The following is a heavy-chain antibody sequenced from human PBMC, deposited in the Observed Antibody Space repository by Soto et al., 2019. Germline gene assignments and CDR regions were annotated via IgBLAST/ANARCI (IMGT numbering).Heavy chain of an antibody. CDR2: MNPNSGNT. CDR1: GYTFTSYD. CDR3: AARSYSSSWYYYYYYMDV. J-gene: IGHJ6*03. Sequence: ASVKVSCKASGYTFTSYDINWVRQAPGQGLEWMGWMNPNSGNTGYAQKFQGRVTMTRNTSISTAYMELSSLRSEDTAVYYCAARSYSSSWYYYYYYMDVWGKGTTVAVSS. D-gene: IGHD6-13*01. V-gene: IGHV1-8*01.